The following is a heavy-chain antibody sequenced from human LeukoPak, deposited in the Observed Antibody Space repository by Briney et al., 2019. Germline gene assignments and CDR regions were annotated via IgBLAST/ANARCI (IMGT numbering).Heavy chain of an antibody. CDR1: GGTFSSYA. Sequence: GASVKVSCKASGGTFSSYAISWVRQAPGQGLEWMGGIIPIFGTANYAQKFQGRVTITADKSTSTAYMELSSLRSEDTAVYYCARALQPRRGTMIVVVRRVYYYYMDVWGKGTTVTVS. CDR3: ARALQPRRGTMIVVVRRVYYYYMDV. V-gene: IGHV1-69*06. J-gene: IGHJ6*03. D-gene: IGHD3-22*01. CDR2: IIPIFGTA.